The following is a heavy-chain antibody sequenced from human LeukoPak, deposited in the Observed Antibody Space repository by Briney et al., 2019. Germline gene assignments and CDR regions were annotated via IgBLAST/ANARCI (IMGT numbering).Heavy chain of an antibody. Sequence: PGGSLRLSCAASGFTFSNFGMSWVRQAPGKGLEWVSSISDGGDTTYYADSVKGRFTISRANSKNTLYLQMNSLRAEDTAVYYCAKDSRDFWSGFFGRRYYYYYMDVWGKGTTVTVSS. V-gene: IGHV3-23*01. D-gene: IGHD3-3*01. J-gene: IGHJ6*03. CDR3: AKDSRDFWSGFFGRRYYYYYMDV. CDR2: ISDGGDTT. CDR1: GFTFSNFG.